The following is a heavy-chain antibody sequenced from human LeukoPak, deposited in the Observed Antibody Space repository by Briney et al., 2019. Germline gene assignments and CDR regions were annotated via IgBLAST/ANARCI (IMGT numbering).Heavy chain of an antibody. Sequence: GGSLRLSCAASGFTFDDYAMHWVRQAPGKGLEWVSGISWNSGSIGYADSVKGRFTISRDNAKNSLYLQMNSLRTEDTALYYCAKNKQTRNYDILTWWFDYWGQGTLVTGSS. CDR2: ISWNSGSI. V-gene: IGHV3-9*01. D-gene: IGHD3-9*01. CDR3: AKNKQTRNYDILTWWFDY. J-gene: IGHJ4*02. CDR1: GFTFDDYA.